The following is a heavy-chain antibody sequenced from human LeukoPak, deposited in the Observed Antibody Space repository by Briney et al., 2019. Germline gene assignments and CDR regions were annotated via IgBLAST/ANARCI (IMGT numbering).Heavy chain of an antibody. V-gene: IGHV1-2*04. CDR2: INPNSGGT. CDR1: GYTFTGYY. J-gene: IGHJ3*02. D-gene: IGHD5-18*01. Sequence: ASVKVSCKASGYTFTGYYLHWVRQAPGQGLEWMGWINPNSGGTNYAQKFQGWVTMTRDTSISTAYMELSRLRSDDTAVYYCARWGGGYSYGYHDAFDIWGQGTLVTVSS. CDR3: ARWGGGYSYGYHDAFDI.